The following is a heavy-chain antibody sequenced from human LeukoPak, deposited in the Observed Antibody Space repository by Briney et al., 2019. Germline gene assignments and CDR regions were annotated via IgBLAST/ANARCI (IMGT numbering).Heavy chain of an antibody. CDR1: GGSISSSSYY. D-gene: IGHD1-14*01. J-gene: IGHJ6*03. V-gene: IGHV4-39*01. CDR2: IYYSGST. Sequence: SETLSLTCTVSGGSISSSSYYWGWIRQPPGKGLEWIGSIYYSGSTYYNPSLKSRVTISVDTSKNQFSLKLSSVTAADTAVYYCARLPDVYYYYYMDVWGKGTTVTVSS. CDR3: ARLPDVYYYYYMDV.